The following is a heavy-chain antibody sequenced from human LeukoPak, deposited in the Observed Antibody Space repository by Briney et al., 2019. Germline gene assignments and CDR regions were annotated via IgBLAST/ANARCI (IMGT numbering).Heavy chain of an antibody. CDR2: INPSGGST. CDR1: GYTFTRYY. Sequence: GASVKVSCKASGYTFTRYYIHWVRQAPGQGLEWMGKINPSGGSTNYAQKFKGRVTMTRDTSTSTVYMELSSLRSEDTAVYYCARAYSGSSGIDYWGQGTLVTVSS. J-gene: IGHJ4*02. CDR3: ARAYSGSSGIDY. D-gene: IGHD1-26*01. V-gene: IGHV1-46*01.